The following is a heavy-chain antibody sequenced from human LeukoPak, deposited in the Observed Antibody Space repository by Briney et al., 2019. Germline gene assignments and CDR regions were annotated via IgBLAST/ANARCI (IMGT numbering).Heavy chain of an antibody. CDR1: GFTFTSYG. CDR3: AKGYDSSAYYFFGVS. D-gene: IGHD3-22*01. V-gene: IGHV3-23*01. Sequence: PGGSLRLSCAASGFTFTSYGMSWVRQAPGQGLEWVSAISGSGGSTYYADSVKGRFTISRDNSKNTLYLQINSLRAEDTAVYYCAKGYDSSAYYFFGVSWGQGTLVTVSS. CDR2: ISGSGGST. J-gene: IGHJ5*02.